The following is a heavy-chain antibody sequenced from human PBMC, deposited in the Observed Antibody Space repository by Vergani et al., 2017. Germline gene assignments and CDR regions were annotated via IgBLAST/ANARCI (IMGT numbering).Heavy chain of an antibody. V-gene: IGHV4-59*01. D-gene: IGHD3-22*01. CDR3: ARDHYYDSSGLDP. CDR1: GGSIRSYY. J-gene: IGHJ3*01. Sequence: QVQLQESGPGLVKPSETLSLTCTVSGGSIRSYYWSWIRQPPGKGLEWIGYIYYSGSTNYNPSLKSRVTISVDTSKNQFSLKLSSVTAADTAVYYCARDHYYDSSGLDPWGQGTMVTVSS. CDR2: IYYSGST.